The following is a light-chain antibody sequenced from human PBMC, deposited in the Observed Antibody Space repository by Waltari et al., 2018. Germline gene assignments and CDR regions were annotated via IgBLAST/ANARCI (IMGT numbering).Light chain of an antibody. Sequence: SALTHPDSVSGSPGPSITTSCPGLSREILAYEYVSWYQQHPGKAPKVIIYDVSYRPSGVSNRFSGSKSGSSASLTISGLQAEDEADYYCSSYTSSTTGIFGGGTKLTVL. CDR2: DVS. CDR1: SREILAYEY. CDR3: SSYTSSTTGI. J-gene: IGLJ2*01. V-gene: IGLV2-14*01.